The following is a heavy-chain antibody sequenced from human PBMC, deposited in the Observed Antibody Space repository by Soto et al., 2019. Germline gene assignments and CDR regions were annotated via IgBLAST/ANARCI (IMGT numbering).Heavy chain of an antibody. CDR2: IYDSGNMY. J-gene: IGHJ4*02. V-gene: IGHV4-31*03. CDR3: PRADKRGSFSVFTDF. CDR1: GGSITSGGHY. Sequence: SETLSLTCTVSGGSITSGGHYWGWIRQYPGKGLEWIGHIYDSGNMYFYNPSLKSRVTISADTSRNQFSLSLSSLTAADTAVYHSPRADKRGSFSVFTDFWGQGILVTVSS.